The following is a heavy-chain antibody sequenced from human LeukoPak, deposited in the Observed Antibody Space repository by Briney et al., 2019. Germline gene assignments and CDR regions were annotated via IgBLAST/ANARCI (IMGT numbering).Heavy chain of an antibody. J-gene: IGHJ4*02. CDR2: INPNSGGT. CDR3: ARDPVYSGSYYVDHYLDY. Sequence: ASVKVSCKASGYTFTSYAMNWVRQAPGQGLEWMGWINPNSGGTNYAQKFQGWVTMTRDTSISTAYMELSRLRSDDTAVYYCARDPVYSGSYYVDHYLDYWGQGTLVTVSS. D-gene: IGHD1-26*01. CDR1: GYTFTSYA. V-gene: IGHV1-2*04.